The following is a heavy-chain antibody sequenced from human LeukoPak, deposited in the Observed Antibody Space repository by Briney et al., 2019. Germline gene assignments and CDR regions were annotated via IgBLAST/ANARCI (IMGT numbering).Heavy chain of an antibody. V-gene: IGHV1-8*03. J-gene: IGHJ5*02. CDR1: GYTSTSYD. D-gene: IGHD3-3*01. CDR3: ARTYYDFWSGYSLVYNWFDP. Sequence: ASVKVSCKVSGYTSTSYDINWVRQATGQGLEWMGWMNPNSGNTGYAQKFQGRVTITRNTSINTAYMELSSLRSEDTAVYYCARTYYDFWSGYSLVYNWFDPWGQGTLVTVSS. CDR2: MNPNSGNT.